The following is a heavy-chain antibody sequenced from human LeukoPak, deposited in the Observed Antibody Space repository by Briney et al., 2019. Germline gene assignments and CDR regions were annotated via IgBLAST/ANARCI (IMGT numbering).Heavy chain of an antibody. Sequence: GGSLRLSCAASGFTFSSYAMHWVRQAPGKGLEWVAVISYDGSNKYYADSVKGRFTISRDNSKNTLYLQMNSLRAEDTAVYYCARDGYSSSWYPTHYYYYMDVWGKGTTVTISS. CDR2: ISYDGSNK. CDR3: ARDGYSSSWYPTHYYYYMDV. J-gene: IGHJ6*03. D-gene: IGHD6-13*01. V-gene: IGHV3-30*04. CDR1: GFTFSSYA.